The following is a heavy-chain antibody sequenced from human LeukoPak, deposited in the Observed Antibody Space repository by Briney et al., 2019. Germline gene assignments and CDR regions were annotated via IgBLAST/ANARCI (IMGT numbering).Heavy chain of an antibody. D-gene: IGHD2-2*01. V-gene: IGHV4-4*07. CDR3: AREDIVVVPAAHDY. CDR1: GGSISSYY. J-gene: IGHJ4*02. Sequence: SETLSLTCTVSGGSISSYYWSWIRQPAGKGLEWIGRIYTSGSTNYNPSLKSRVTMSVDTSKNQFSLKLSSVTAADTAVYYCAREDIVVVPAAHDYWGQGTLVTVSS. CDR2: IYTSGST.